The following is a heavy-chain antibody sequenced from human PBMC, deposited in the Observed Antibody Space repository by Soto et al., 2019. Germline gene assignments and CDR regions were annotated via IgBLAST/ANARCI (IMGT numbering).Heavy chain of an antibody. CDR2: ISSRGSTI. J-gene: IGHJ4*02. Sequence: PGGYLRHSCASSVFPLLDYYMRWSRQAPGKGLEWVSYISSRGSTIYYADSVKGRFDISRDNAKNSLYLQMNSLRVEDTAVYDCASYNRGYRDLFDYCGQ. V-gene: IGHV3-11*01. CDR1: VFPLLDYY. CDR3: ASYNRGYRDLFDY. D-gene: IGHD5-18*01.